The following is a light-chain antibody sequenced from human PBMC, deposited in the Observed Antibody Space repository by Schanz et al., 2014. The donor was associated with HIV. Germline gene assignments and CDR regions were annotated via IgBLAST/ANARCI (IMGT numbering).Light chain of an antibody. V-gene: IGLV2-14*03. CDR2: GVD. J-gene: IGLJ3*02. Sequence: QSALTQPASVSGSPGQSISISCTGTSSDIGPYNCVSWYQQRPGKAPKLVISGVDYRPSGVSSRFSGSKSGSAASLTISGLRAEDEADYYCTSYTNAATWVFGGGTKLTVL. CDR1: SSDIGPYNC. CDR3: TSYTNAATWV.